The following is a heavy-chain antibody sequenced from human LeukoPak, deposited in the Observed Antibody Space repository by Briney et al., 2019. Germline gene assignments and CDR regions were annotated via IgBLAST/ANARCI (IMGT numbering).Heavy chain of an antibody. CDR1: GFTFSSYA. V-gene: IGHV3-23*01. CDR2: ISGSGGST. Sequence: GGSLRLSCAASGFTFSSYAMSWVRQAPGKGLEWVSAISGSGGSTYYADSVKGRFTISRDNSKNTLYLQMNSLRAEDTAVYYCAKDWGIAARRYYYYGMDVCVQGNTVTVSS. J-gene: IGHJ6*02. CDR3: AKDWGIAARRYYYYGMDV. D-gene: IGHD6-6*01.